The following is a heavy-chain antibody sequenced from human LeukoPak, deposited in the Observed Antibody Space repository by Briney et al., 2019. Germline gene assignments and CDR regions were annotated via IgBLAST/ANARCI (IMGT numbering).Heavy chain of an antibody. J-gene: IGHJ5*01. Sequence: GASVKVSCKASVYTYTTYGTSWVRQAPGQGLEWMGWIDTYSGKTNYAQKFQGRVTMTSDTSTSTAYMELRSLRSDDTAVYYCARDRRIAEADSFDSWGQGTLVTVSS. V-gene: IGHV1-18*01. CDR1: VYTYTTYG. D-gene: IGHD6-13*01. CDR3: ARDRRIAEADSFDS. CDR2: IDTYSGKT.